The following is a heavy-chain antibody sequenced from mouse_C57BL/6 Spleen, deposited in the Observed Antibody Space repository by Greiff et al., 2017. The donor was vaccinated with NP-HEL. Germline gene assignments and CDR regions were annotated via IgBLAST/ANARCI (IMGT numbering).Heavy chain of an antibody. CDR2: IYPGSGST. D-gene: IGHD1-1*02. V-gene: IGHV1-55*01. J-gene: IGHJ4*01. CDR3: AREYYRYAMDY. CDR1: GYTFTSYW. Sequence: QVQLQQSGAELVKPGASVKMSCKASGYTFTSYWITWVKQRPGQGLEWIGDIYPGSGSTNYNEKFKSKATLTVDTSSSTAYMQLSSLTSEDSAVYYCAREYYRYAMDYWGQGTSVTVSS.